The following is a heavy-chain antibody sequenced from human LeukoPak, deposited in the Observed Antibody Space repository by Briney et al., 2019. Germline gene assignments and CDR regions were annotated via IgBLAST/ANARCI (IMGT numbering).Heavy chain of an antibody. CDR3: ARGIVVVPAANYYYYYYMDV. D-gene: IGHD2-2*01. Sequence: PSETLSLTCTVSGGSISSSSYYWGWIRQPPGKGLEWIGSIYYSGSTYYNPSLKSRVTISVDTSKNQFSLKLSSVTAAATAVYYCARGIVVVPAANYYYYYYMDVWGKGTTVTISS. CDR1: GGSISSSSYY. V-gene: IGHV4-39*07. CDR2: IYYSGST. J-gene: IGHJ6*03.